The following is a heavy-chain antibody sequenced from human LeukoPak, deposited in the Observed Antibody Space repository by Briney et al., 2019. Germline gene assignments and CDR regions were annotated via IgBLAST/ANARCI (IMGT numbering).Heavy chain of an antibody. J-gene: IGHJ4*02. CDR1: GDSVSSNSAA. D-gene: IGHD4-11*01. CDR2: THYRSKWHN. V-gene: IGHV6-1*01. CDR3: ARDFRSDYSNCCFDY. Sequence: SQTLSLTCAISGDSVSSNSAAWNWIRQSPSRGLEWLGRTHYRSKWHNDYAVSVKSRITINPDTSKNQFSLQLNSVTPEDTAVYYYARDFRSDYSNCCFDYWGQGTLVTVSS.